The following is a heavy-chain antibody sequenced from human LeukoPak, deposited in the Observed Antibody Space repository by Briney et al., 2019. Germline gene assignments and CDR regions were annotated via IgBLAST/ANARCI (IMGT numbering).Heavy chain of an antibody. Sequence: GGSLRLSCAASGFTFSSYSMNWVRQAPGKGLEWVSSISSSSSYIYYADSVKGRFTISRDNAKNSLYLQMNSLRAEDTAVYYCARDDPYSRGIDYWGQGTLVTVSS. CDR1: GFTFSSYS. V-gene: IGHV3-21*01. J-gene: IGHJ4*02. CDR3: ARDDPYSRGIDY. D-gene: IGHD6-13*01. CDR2: ISSSSSYI.